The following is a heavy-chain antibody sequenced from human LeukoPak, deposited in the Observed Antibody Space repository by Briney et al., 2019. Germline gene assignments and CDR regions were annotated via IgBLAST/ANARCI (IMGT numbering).Heavy chain of an antibody. CDR2: INAGNGNT. CDR3: ARRGWLVRRLDY. D-gene: IGHD6-19*01. CDR1: GYTFTSYA. J-gene: IGHJ4*02. Sequence: ASVKVSCKASGYTFTSYAMHWVRQAPGQRLEWMGWINAGNGNTKYSQKFQGRVTITRDTSASTAYMELSSLRSEDTAVYYCARRGWLVRRLDYWGQGTLVTVSS. V-gene: IGHV1-3*01.